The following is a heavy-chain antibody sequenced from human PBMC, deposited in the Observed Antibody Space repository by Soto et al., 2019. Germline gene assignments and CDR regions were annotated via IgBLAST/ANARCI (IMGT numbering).Heavy chain of an antibody. CDR1: GGTFISYA. CDR3: ARVAAAGKIDGASDY. J-gene: IGHJ4*02. CDR2: IIPIFGTA. Sequence: SGEVCFKASGGTFISYAISGVRQAPGQGLEWMGGIIPIFGTANYAQKFQGRATITADESTSAAYMELSSLRSEDTAVYYCARVAAAGKIDGASDYWGQGTLVTVSS. V-gene: IGHV1-69*13. D-gene: IGHD6-13*01.